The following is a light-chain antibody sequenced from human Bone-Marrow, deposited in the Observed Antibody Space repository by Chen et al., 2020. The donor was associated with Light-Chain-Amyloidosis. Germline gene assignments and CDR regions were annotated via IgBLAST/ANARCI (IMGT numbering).Light chain of an antibody. CDR2: GSS. CDR1: QTISSNY. CDR3: QQYGTSPLT. J-gene: IGKJ4*01. V-gene: IGKV3-20*01. Sequence: IVLTQSPGTLSLSPGEVANLSCRASQTISSNYLTWYQQKFGQAPKLLIYGSSSRATGIPDRFTGSGSGTDFTLTINRLEPEDFAMYYCQQYGTSPLTFGGGTKVEIK.